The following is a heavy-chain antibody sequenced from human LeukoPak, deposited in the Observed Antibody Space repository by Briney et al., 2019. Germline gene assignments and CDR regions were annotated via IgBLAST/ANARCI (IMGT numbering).Heavy chain of an antibody. D-gene: IGHD2-2*01. CDR1: GGTFSSYA. Sequence: SVKVSCKASGGTFSSYAISWVRQAPGQGLEWMGGIIPIFGTANYAQKFQGRVTITADESTSTAYMELSSLRSEDTAVYYCATAPFVYCTSCPYGWGQGTLVTVSS. J-gene: IGHJ4*02. V-gene: IGHV1-69*01. CDR2: IIPIFGTA. CDR3: ATAPFVYCTSCPYG.